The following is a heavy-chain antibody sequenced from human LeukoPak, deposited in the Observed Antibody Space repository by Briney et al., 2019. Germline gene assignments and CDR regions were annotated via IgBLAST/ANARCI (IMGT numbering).Heavy chain of an antibody. Sequence: GGSLRLSCAASGFNVSGKYMSWVRQPPGKGLEWLSIIYSGGATYYADSVKGRFTISRDNSKNTLYLQMNSLRAEDTAVYYCARGGRTTWHGMDVWGQGTTVTVSS. CDR1: GFNVSGKY. V-gene: IGHV3-66*01. D-gene: IGHD4-17*01. CDR3: ARGGRTTWHGMDV. CDR2: IYSGGAT. J-gene: IGHJ6*02.